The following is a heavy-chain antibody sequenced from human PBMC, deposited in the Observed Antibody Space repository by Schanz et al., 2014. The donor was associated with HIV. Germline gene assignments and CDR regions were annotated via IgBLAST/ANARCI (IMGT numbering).Heavy chain of an antibody. V-gene: IGHV1-8*02. Sequence: QVQLVQSGAEVKKPGSSVKVSCKASGGTFSSYAISWVRQAPGQGLEWMGWRNANSANTGHAQKFQGRIIMTRNTSISTAYMELSSLRSDDTAVYYCARGEVPSLGMDVWGQGTTVTVS. CDR1: GGTFSSYA. CDR3: ARGEVPSLGMDV. CDR2: RNANSANT. J-gene: IGHJ6*02. D-gene: IGHD1-1*01.